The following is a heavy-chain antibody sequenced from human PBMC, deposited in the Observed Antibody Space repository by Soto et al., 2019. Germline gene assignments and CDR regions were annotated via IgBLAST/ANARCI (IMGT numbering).Heavy chain of an antibody. CDR1: GFTFSSYG. D-gene: IGHD3-22*01. Sequence: GGSLRLSCAASGFTFSSYGMHWVRQAPGKGLEWVAVIWYDGSNKYYADSVKGRFTISRDNSKNTLYLQMNSLRAEDTAVYYWARDYYDSSGYSNYYYYGMDVWGQGTTVTVSS. J-gene: IGHJ6*02. CDR3: ARDYYDSSGYSNYYYYGMDV. CDR2: IWYDGSNK. V-gene: IGHV3-33*01.